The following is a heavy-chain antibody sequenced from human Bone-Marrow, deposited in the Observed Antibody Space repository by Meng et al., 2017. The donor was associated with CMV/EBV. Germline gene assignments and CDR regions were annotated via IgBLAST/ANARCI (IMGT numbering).Heavy chain of an antibody. Sequence: GESLKISCPAPGFTFSSYWVHWVRQAPGKGLVWVSRINSDGSSTSYADSVKGRFTISRDNAKNTLYLQMNSLRAEDTAVDYCAREDSSSWFYYYYGIDVWGQGTTVTVSS. CDR3: AREDSSSWFYYYYGIDV. V-gene: IGHV3-74*01. CDR2: INSDGSST. CDR1: GFTFSSYW. D-gene: IGHD6-13*01. J-gene: IGHJ6*02.